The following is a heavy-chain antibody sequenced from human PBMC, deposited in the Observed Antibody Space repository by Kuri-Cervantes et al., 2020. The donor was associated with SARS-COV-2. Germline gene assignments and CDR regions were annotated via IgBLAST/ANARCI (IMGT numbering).Heavy chain of an antibody. J-gene: IGHJ4*02. Sequence: LRLSCTVSGGSVSDRNSYWTWIRQSPGKGLEWIGYIYHTGSPTYSPSLKSRVTISLDKPKNQFSLRLTSVTAADTAVYYCARSPYDFWSGSWGWGQGTLVTVSS. CDR2: IYHTGSP. V-gene: IGHV4-61*01. D-gene: IGHD3-3*01. CDR3: ARSPYDFWSGSWG. CDR1: GGSVSDRNSY.